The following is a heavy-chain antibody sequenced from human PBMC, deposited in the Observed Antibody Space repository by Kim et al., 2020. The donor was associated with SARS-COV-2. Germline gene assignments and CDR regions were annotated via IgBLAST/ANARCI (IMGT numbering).Heavy chain of an antibody. CDR3: TTDHYCSSTSCYLYYYYYGMDV. V-gene: IGHV3-15*01. CDR2: IKIKTDGGTT. D-gene: IGHD2-2*01. CDR1: GFTFSNAW. J-gene: IGHJ6*02. Sequence: GGSLRLSCAASGFTFSNAWMSWVRQAPGKGLEWVGRIKIKTDGGTTDYAAPVKGRFTISRDDSKNTLYLQMNSLKTEDTAVYYCTTDHYCSSTSCYLYYYYYGMDVWGQGTTVTVSS.